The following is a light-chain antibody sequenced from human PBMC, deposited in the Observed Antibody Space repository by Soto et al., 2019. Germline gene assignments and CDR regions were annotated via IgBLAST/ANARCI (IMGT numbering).Light chain of an antibody. V-gene: IGKV1-5*03. Sequence: DIQMTQSPSTLSASVGDRVTITCRASQSISSWLAWYQQKPGKAPKLLIYKASSLESGVPSRFSGGGSGTEFTLTISSLQPDDFATYYCQQYNSAYTFGQGTKLEIK. CDR3: QQYNSAYT. J-gene: IGKJ2*01. CDR1: QSISSW. CDR2: KAS.